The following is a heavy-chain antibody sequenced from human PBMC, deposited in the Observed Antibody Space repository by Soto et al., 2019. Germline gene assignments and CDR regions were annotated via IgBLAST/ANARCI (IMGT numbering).Heavy chain of an antibody. CDR3: TRTRTTGWFSPVDS. CDR2: IHYRGTT. CDR1: SGTLSNFY. D-gene: IGHD6-19*01. J-gene: IGHJ4*02. V-gene: IGHV4-59*01. Sequence: VQLQESGPGLVKPSETLSLTCTVSSGTLSNFYWSWVRQPLGKGLEWIGYIHYRGTTNYNPSLKSRVIMSVDTSKNQFSLTLNSVTAADTAVYYCTRTRTTGWFSPVDSWGQGIPVTVSS.